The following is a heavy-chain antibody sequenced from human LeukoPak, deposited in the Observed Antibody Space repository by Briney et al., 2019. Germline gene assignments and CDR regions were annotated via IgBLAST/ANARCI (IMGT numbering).Heavy chain of an antibody. J-gene: IGHJ4*02. D-gene: IGHD2-15*01. CDR1: GFSFSSYG. V-gene: IGHV3-30*02. CDR3: AKDLVGYCSGGSCARGIDY. CDR2: IRYDGSNK. Sequence: PGGSLRLSCAASGFSFSSYGMHWVRQAPGKGLEWVAFIRYDGSNKYYADSVKRRFTISRENSKNTLYLQINSLRAEDTAVYYCAKDLVGYCSGGSCARGIDYWGQGTLVTVSS.